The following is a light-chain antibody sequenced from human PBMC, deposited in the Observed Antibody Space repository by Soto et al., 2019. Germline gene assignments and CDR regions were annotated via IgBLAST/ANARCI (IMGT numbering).Light chain of an antibody. Sequence: DIQMTQSPSSLSASVGVRVTITCRASQGIRHDLGWYQQKPGKAPKRLIYSASSLQTGVPPRFRGSGSGTAFTLTISSLQPDDFETYCCLQNNGYPVTLGHGTEVDVK. CDR3: LQNNGYPVT. CDR2: SAS. J-gene: IGKJ1*01. V-gene: IGKV1-17*01. CDR1: QGIRHD.